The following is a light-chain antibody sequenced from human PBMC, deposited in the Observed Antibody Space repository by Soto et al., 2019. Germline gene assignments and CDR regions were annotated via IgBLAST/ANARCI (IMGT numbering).Light chain of an antibody. CDR2: EDS. Sequence: QSALTQPASVSGSPGQSITISCTGTSSDIGSYDLVSWYQQHPGKAPKLMIYEDSKRPSGVSNRFSGSKSGNTASLTISGVLAEDEADYYYCSYSGSSTFNVVFGGGTKLTVL. J-gene: IGLJ2*01. V-gene: IGLV2-23*02. CDR1: SSDIGSYDL. CDR3: CSYSGSSTFNVV.